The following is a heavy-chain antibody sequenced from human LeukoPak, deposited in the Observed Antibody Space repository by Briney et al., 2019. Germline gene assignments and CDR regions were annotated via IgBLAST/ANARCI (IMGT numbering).Heavy chain of an antibody. D-gene: IGHD3-3*01. J-gene: IGHJ6*02. Sequence: PGGSLRLSCAASGFTFSSYWMSWVRRAPGKGLERVANIKQDGSEKYYVDSVKGRFTISRDNAKNSLYLQMNSLRAEDTAVYYCARDYYEYYYYGMDVWGQGTTVTVSS. CDR3: ARDYYEYYYYGMDV. V-gene: IGHV3-7*01. CDR1: GFTFSSYW. CDR2: IKQDGSEK.